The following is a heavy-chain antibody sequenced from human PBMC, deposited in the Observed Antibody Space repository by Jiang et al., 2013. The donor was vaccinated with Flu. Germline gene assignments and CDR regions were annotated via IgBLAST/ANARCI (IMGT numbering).Heavy chain of an antibody. CDR1: GGSISSYY. D-gene: IGHD4-17*01. CDR2: IYYSGST. V-gene: IGHV4-59*08. J-gene: IGHJ4*02. Sequence: SGPGLVKPSEALSLTCTVSGGSISSYYWSWIRQPPGKGLEWIGYIYYSGSTNYSPSLKSRVTISVDTSKNQFSLKLSPVTAADTAVYYCARHGIHDYGDSVDYWGQGTLVTVSS. CDR3: ARHGIHDYGDSVDY.